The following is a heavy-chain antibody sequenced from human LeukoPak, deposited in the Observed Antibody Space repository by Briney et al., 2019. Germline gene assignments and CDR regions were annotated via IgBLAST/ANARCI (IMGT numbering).Heavy chain of an antibody. Sequence: SETLSLTCTVSGGSISSSSYYWGWIRQPPGKGLEWIGSIYYSGSTYYNPSLKGRVTISVDTSKNQFSLKLSSVTAADTAVYYCARAGYYDSSGYYYYWGQGTLVTVSS. CDR2: IYYSGST. V-gene: IGHV4-39*07. CDR1: GGSISSSSYY. D-gene: IGHD3-22*01. CDR3: ARAGYYDSSGYYYY. J-gene: IGHJ4*02.